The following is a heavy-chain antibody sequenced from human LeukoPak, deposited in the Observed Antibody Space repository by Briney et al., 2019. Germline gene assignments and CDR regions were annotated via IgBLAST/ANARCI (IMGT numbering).Heavy chain of an antibody. CDR3: AAHQSGSYTYYYYMDV. V-gene: IGHV1-18*01. D-gene: IGHD1-26*01. J-gene: IGHJ6*03. CDR2: ISAYNGNT. Sequence: ASVKVSCKASGYTFTSYGISWVRQAPGQGLEWMGWISAYNGNTNYAQKLQGRVTMTTDTSTSTAYMELRSLRSDDTAVYYCAAHQSGSYTYYYYMDVWGKGTTVTVSS. CDR1: GYTFTSYG.